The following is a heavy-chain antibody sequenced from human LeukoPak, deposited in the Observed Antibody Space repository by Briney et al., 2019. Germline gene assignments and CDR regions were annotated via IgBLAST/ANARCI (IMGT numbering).Heavy chain of an antibody. CDR2: INTDGTVT. D-gene: IGHD6-19*01. CDR1: GFTFSKYW. CDR3: ATKQWLAPPPDS. V-gene: IGHV3-74*01. Sequence: GGSLRLSCAASGFTFSKYWMLWVRQAPGKGLESVSRINTDGTVTTYADSVKGRFTFSRDNADNTIFLQMNSVRDEDTAVYYCATKQWLAPPPDSWGQGTPVTVSS. J-gene: IGHJ4*02.